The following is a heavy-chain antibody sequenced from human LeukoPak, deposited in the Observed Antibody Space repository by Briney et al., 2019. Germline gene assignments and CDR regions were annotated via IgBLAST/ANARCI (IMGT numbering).Heavy chain of an antibody. CDR3: ARGGPDYDILSGHYFVMDV. D-gene: IGHD3-9*01. Sequence: VASVKVSCKACGYTFTGNGLTWVRQAPGQGLEWMGWISPSNGNTECAQKLQGRVTMTRDPSTSPAYMAVRSLISDDTAQYYCARGGPDYDILSGHYFVMDVWGQGTTVSVSS. CDR1: GYTFTGNG. CDR2: ISPSNGNT. J-gene: IGHJ6*02. V-gene: IGHV1-18*01.